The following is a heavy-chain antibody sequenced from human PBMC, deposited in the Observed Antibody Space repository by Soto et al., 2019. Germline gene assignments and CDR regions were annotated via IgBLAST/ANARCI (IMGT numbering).Heavy chain of an antibody. CDR3: ARDGGPAAQTGYYYYGMDV. Sequence: QVQLQESGPGLVKPSQTLSLTCTVSGGSISSGGYYWSWIRQHPGKGLEWIGYIYYSGSTYYNPSLKSRVTISVDTSKNQFSLKLSSVTAADTAVYYCARDGGPAAQTGYYYYGMDVWGQGTTVTVSS. CDR2: IYYSGST. CDR1: GGSISSGGYY. J-gene: IGHJ6*02. V-gene: IGHV4-31*03. D-gene: IGHD2-2*01.